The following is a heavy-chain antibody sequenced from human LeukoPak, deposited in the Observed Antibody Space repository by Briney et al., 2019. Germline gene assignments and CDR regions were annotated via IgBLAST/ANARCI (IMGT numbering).Heavy chain of an antibody. CDR1: GVIFRSSN. CDR3: ASSVYSYNSGWYPLS. V-gene: IGHV3-21*03. CDR2: IDSSSTYT. Sequence: SGGSLRLSCVASGVIFRSSNMNWVRQAPGKGLEGGASIDSSSTYTYYGDSVRGRFTISRDNDKNSLYLQVNSLRAEDTAVYYCASSVYSYNSGWYPLSWGQGPLVTVSS. J-gene: IGHJ5*02. D-gene: IGHD6-19*01.